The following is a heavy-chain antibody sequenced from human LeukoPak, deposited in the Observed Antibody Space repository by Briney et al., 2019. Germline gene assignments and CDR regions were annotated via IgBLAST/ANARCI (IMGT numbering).Heavy chain of an antibody. CDR3: ATVVGATRAGETYLYHDAFDI. V-gene: IGHV4-39*07. Sequence: SETLSLTCTVSGGSLSSSSYYWGWIRQPPGKGLEWVGSIYYSGSTYYNPSLKSRVTISVDTSKNQFSLKLSSVTAADAAVYYCATVVGATRAGETYLYHDAFDIWGEGTMLTVSS. CDR2: IYYSGST. D-gene: IGHD1-26*01. J-gene: IGHJ3*02. CDR1: GGSLSSSSYY.